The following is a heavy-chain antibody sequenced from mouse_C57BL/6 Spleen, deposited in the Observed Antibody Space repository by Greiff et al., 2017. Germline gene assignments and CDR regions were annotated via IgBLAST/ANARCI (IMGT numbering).Heavy chain of an antibody. CDR2: IYPGDGDT. V-gene: IGHV1-82*01. Sequence: VQLVESGPELVKPGASVKISCKASGYAFSSSWMNWVKQRPGKGLEWIGRIYPGDGDTNYNGKFKGKATLTADKSSSTAYMQLSILTSEDSAVYFCARSGDGYFPWFAYWGQGTLVTVSA. CDR1: GYAFSSSW. D-gene: IGHD2-3*01. CDR3: ARSGDGYFPWFAY. J-gene: IGHJ3*01.